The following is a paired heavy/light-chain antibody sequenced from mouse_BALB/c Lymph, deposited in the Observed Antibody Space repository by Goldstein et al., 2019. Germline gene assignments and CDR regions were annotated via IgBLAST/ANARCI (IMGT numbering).Heavy chain of an antibody. Sequence: QVQLQQPGAELVKPGAPVKLSCKASGYTFTSYWMNWVKQRPGRGLEWIGRIDPSDSETHYNQKFKDKATLTVDKSSSTAYIQLSSLTSEDSAVYYCARGAPFAYWGQGTLVTVSA. V-gene: IGHV1-69*02. CDR1: GYTFTSYW. CDR2: IDPSDSET. J-gene: IGHJ3*01. CDR3: ARGAPFAY.
Light chain of an antibody. CDR3: FQGSHVPWT. Sequence: DVLMTQTPLSLPVSLGDQASISCRSSQSIVHSNGNTYLEWYLQKPGQSPKLLIYKVSNRFSGVPDRFSGSGSGTDFTLKISRVEAEDLGVYYCFQGSHVPWTFGGGTKLEIK. V-gene: IGKV1-117*01. CDR2: KVS. CDR1: QSIVHSNGNTY. J-gene: IGKJ1*01.